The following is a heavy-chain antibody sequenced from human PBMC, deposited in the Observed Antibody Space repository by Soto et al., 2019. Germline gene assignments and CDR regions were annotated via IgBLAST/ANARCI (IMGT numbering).Heavy chain of an antibody. CDR1: GFTFSSYS. V-gene: IGHV3-21*01. CDR3: SSGLSSYDSSAYYSP. Sequence: EVQLVESGGGLVKPGGSLRLSCAASGFTFSSYSMNWVRQAPGKGLEWVSTISSSSSYIYYADSVKGRFTTSRDNAKNSLFLHMNSLSAAVTAVFYFSSGLSSYDSSAYYSPWGQGTPVTVSS. J-gene: IGHJ5*02. CDR2: ISSSSSYI. D-gene: IGHD3-22*01.